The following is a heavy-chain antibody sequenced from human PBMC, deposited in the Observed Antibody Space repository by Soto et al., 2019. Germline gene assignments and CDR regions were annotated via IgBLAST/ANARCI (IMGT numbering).Heavy chain of an antibody. CDR1: GFTFSSYS. CDR3: ANAEYSSSVAGAFDI. Sequence: GGSLRLSCAASGFTFSSYSMNWVRQAPGKGLEWVSYISSSSSTIYYADSVKGRFTISRDNAKNSLYLQMNSLRDEDTAVYYCANAEYSSSVAGAFDIWGQGTMVTVSS. CDR2: ISSSSSTI. J-gene: IGHJ3*02. D-gene: IGHD6-13*01. V-gene: IGHV3-48*02.